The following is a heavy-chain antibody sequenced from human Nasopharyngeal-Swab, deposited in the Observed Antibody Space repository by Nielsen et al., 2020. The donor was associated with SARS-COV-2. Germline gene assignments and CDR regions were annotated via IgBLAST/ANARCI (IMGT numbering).Heavy chain of an antibody. CDR3: ARAGVDTSTGSSGGCFDY. Sequence: SETLSLTCAVYGGSFSGYYWSWIRRPPGKGLEWIGEINHSGSTNYNPSLKSRVTISVDTSKNQFSLKLSSVTAADTAVYYCARAGVDTSTGSSGGCFDYWGQGALVTVSS. V-gene: IGHV4-34*01. J-gene: IGHJ4*02. CDR2: INHSGST. CDR1: GGSFSGYY. D-gene: IGHD3-9*01.